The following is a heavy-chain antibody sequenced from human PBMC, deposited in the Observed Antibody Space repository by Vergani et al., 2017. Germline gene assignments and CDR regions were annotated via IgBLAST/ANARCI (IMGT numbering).Heavy chain of an antibody. D-gene: IGHD3-22*01. Sequence: QVQLVESGGGVVQPGRSLRLSCAASGFTFSSYAMHWVRQAPGKGLEWVAVISYDGSNKYYADSVKGRFTISRDNSKNTLYLQMNSLRPEDTAVYYCARRLSYYYDSSGYFPYWGQGTLVTVSS. CDR2: ISYDGSNK. CDR1: GFTFSSYA. J-gene: IGHJ4*02. V-gene: IGHV3-30-3*01. CDR3: ARRLSYYYDSSGYFPY.